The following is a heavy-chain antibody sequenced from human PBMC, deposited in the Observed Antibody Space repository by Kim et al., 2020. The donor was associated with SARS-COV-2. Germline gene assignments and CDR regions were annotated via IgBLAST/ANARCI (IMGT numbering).Heavy chain of an antibody. V-gene: IGHV1-2*02. J-gene: IGHJ3*02. Sequence: KFQGRVTMTRDTSISTAYMELSRLRSDDTAVYYCARDQGPMVRGVRSAFDIWGQGTMVTVSS. CDR3: ARDQGPMVRGVRSAFDI. D-gene: IGHD3-10*01.